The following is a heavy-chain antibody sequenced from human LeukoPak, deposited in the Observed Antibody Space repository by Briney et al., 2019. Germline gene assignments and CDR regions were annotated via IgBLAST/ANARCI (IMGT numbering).Heavy chain of an antibody. CDR2: ISSTGGTA. CDR1: GFTFSSFG. J-gene: IGHJ6*03. V-gene: IGHV3-23*01. CDR3: AKNGDRGAYCSGGSCYPYYYYNMDV. D-gene: IGHD2-15*01. Sequence: GGSLRLSCAASGFTFSSFGMSWVRQGPGKGLEWVSAISSTGGTAYYADSVKGRFTISRDNSKNTLYLQMNSLRAEDTAIYYCAKNGDRGAYCSGGSCYPYYYYNMDVWGKGTTVTISS.